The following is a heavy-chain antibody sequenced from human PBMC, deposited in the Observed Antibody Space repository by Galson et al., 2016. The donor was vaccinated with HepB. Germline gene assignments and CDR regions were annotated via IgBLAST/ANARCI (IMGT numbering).Heavy chain of an antibody. CDR2: SSSAGGTT. V-gene: IGHV3-23*01. Sequence: SLRLSCAASGFTFSGYAMSWVRQAPGNGLEWVAASSSAGGTTYYADSVKGRFTVSRDNSRNTLYLQMNSLRAEDTAMYYCAKDAPLGGGNIGYWGQGTLVTVSS. CDR1: GFTFSGYA. J-gene: IGHJ4*02. D-gene: IGHD4-23*01. CDR3: AKDAPLGGGNIGY.